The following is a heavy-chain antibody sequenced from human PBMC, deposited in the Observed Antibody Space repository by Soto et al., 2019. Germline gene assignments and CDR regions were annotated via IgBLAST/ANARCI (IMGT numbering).Heavy chain of an antibody. CDR2: FDPEDGET. D-gene: IGHD2-2*01. CDR3: ATCFPVVPAARWFDP. Sequence: ASVKVSCKVSGYTLTELSMHWVGQSPGKGLEWMGGFDPEDGETIYAQKFQGRVTMTEDTSTDTAYMELSSLRSEDTAVYYCATCFPVVPAARWFDPWGQGTLVTVSS. CDR1: GYTLTELS. J-gene: IGHJ5*02. V-gene: IGHV1-24*01.